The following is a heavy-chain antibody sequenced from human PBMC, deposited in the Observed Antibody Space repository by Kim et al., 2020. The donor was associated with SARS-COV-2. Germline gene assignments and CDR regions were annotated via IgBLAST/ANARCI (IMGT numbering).Heavy chain of an antibody. CDR1: RFTFSNYG. D-gene: IGHD3-16*02. V-gene: IGHV3-30*18. J-gene: IGHJ4*02. CDR3: AKDPGWSSRTYYDYVWGSYRPGGFDY. CDR2: ISYDGSNK. Sequence: GGSLRLSCAASRFTFSNYGMHWVRQAPGKGLEWVAVISYDGSNKYYADSVKGRFTISRDNSKNTLYLQMNSLRAEDTAVYYCAKDPGWSSRTYYDYVWGSYRPGGFDYWGQGTLVIVSS.